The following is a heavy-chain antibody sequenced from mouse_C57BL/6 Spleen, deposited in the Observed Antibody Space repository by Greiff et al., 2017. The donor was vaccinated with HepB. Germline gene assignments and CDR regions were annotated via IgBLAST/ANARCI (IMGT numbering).Heavy chain of an antibody. D-gene: IGHD2-5*01. J-gene: IGHJ3*01. CDR3: ARHYSNYGLAWFAY. CDR1: GYTFTGYW. CDR2: ILPGSGST. Sequence: VQLQQSGAELMKPGASVKLSCKATGYTFTGYWIEWVKQRPGHGLEWIGEILPGSGSTTYNEKFKGKATFTADTSSNTAYMQLSSLTTEDSAIYDCARHYSNYGLAWFAYWGQGTLVTVSA. V-gene: IGHV1-9*01.